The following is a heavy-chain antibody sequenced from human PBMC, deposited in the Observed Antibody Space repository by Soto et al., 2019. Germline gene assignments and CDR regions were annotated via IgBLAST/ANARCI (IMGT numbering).Heavy chain of an antibody. Sequence: GGSLRLSCAASGFTVSSNYMSWVRQAPGKGLEWVSVIYSGGSTYYADSVKSRFTISRDNSKNTLYLQMNSLRAEDTAVYYCARGPTYYDFWSGYPPYYYYGMDVWGQGTTVTVSS. D-gene: IGHD3-3*01. V-gene: IGHV3-53*01. CDR3: ARGPTYYDFWSGYPPYYYYGMDV. CDR2: IYSGGST. J-gene: IGHJ6*02. CDR1: GFTVSSNY.